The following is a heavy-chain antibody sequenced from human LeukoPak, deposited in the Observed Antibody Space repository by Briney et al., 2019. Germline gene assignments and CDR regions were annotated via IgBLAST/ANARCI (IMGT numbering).Heavy chain of an antibody. Sequence: ASVKVSCKASGYTFTSYAMNWVRQAPGQGLEWMGWINTNTGNPTYAQGFTGRFVFSLDTSVSTAYLQISSLKAEDTAVYYCAKGLSGWSIDAFDIWGQGTMVTVSS. V-gene: IGHV7-4-1*02. D-gene: IGHD2-8*01. CDR3: AKGLSGWSIDAFDI. J-gene: IGHJ3*02. CDR1: GYTFTSYA. CDR2: INTNTGNP.